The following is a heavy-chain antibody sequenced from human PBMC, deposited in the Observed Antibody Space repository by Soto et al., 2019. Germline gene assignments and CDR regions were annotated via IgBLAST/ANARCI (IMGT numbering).Heavy chain of an antibody. J-gene: IGHJ4*02. CDR1: GFTFSSYS. CDR3: ARQGYGDYDY. CDR2: ISSSSTI. D-gene: IGHD4-17*01. Sequence: EVQLVESGGGLVQPGGSLRLSCAASGFTFSSYSRNWVRQAPGKGLEWVSYISSSSTIYYADSVKGRFTISRDNAKNSLYLQLNGLRAEDTAVYYCARQGYGDYDYWGQGTLVTVSS. V-gene: IGHV3-48*01.